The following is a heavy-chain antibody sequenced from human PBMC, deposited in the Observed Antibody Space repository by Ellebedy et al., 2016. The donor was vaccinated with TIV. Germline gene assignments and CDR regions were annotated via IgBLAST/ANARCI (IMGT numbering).Heavy chain of an antibody. J-gene: IGHJ4*02. CDR1: GFTFSSYS. D-gene: IGHD5-24*01. Sequence: PGGSLRLSCAASGFTFSSYSMNWVPQAPGKGLEWVSYIDSSRTTVYYADSVKGRFTISRDNAKNSLFLQMDSLRAEDTAVYYCARELQSAFDSWGQGILVTVSS. CDR3: ARELQSAFDS. CDR2: IDSSRTTV. V-gene: IGHV3-48*04.